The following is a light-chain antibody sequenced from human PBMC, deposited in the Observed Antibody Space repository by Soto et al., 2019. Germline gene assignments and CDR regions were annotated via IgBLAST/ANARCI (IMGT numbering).Light chain of an antibody. CDR3: QQRSDWPST. CDR1: QSVSRY. V-gene: IGKV3-11*01. Sequence: EIVLTQSPATLSWSPGERATLSCRASQSVSRYLAWYQQKPGQAPRLLIYDASNRATGIPARFSGSGSGTDFTLTISSLEPEDFAVYYCQQRSDWPSTFGGGTKVQIK. J-gene: IGKJ4*01. CDR2: DAS.